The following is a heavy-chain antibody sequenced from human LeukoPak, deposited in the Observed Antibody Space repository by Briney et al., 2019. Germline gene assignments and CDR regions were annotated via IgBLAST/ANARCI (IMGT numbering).Heavy chain of an antibody. CDR1: GYAFTGYD. V-gene: IGHV1-2*02. D-gene: IGHD3-9*01. CDR2: SNPNSGGT. J-gene: IGHJ5*02. Sequence: ASVKVSCKASGYAFTGYDIHWVRQAPGQGLEWMGWSNPNSGGTNYAQKFQGRVTMTRDTSISTAYMELSRLRSDDMAVYYCARGNYDIFTGPGSNWFDHWGQGTLVTVSS. CDR3: ARGNYDIFTGPGSNWFDH.